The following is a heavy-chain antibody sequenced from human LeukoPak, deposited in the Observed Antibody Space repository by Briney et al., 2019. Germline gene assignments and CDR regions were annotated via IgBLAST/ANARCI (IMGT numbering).Heavy chain of an antibody. V-gene: IGHV1-69*04. CDR2: ILPILGIA. D-gene: IGHD2-21*02. Sequence: ASVKVSCKASGGTFSSYAISWVRQAPGQGLEWMGRILPILGIANYAQKFQGRVTITADKSTSTAYMELSSLRSEDKAVYYCARDTGIVVVTAGLDYWGQGTLVTVSS. J-gene: IGHJ4*02. CDR1: GGTFSSYA. CDR3: ARDTGIVVVTAGLDY.